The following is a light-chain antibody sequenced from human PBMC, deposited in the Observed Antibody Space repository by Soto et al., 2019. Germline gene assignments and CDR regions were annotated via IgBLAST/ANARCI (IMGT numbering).Light chain of an antibody. V-gene: IGKV3-20*01. CDR3: QQYGSSGT. CDR2: GAS. Sequence: EIVLTQSPGTLSLSPGERATLSCRASQSVSSSYLAWYQQKPGQAPRLLIYGASSRATGIPDRFRGSGSGTDFTLTISRLEPEDFAVYYCQQYGSSGTFGQGTKVDI. CDR1: QSVSSSY. J-gene: IGKJ1*01.